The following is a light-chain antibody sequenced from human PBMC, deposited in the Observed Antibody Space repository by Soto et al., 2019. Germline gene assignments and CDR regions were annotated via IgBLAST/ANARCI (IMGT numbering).Light chain of an antibody. Sequence: QSALTQPASVSGSPGQSITISCTGTSSDVGGYKYVSWYQQHPGKVPKLMIYEVSNRPSGVSNRFSGSKSGNTASLTISGLQAEDEADYYCSSFTSSGTWVFGGGTKVTVL. V-gene: IGLV2-14*01. J-gene: IGLJ3*02. CDR1: SSDVGGYKY. CDR2: EVS. CDR3: SSFTSSGTWV.